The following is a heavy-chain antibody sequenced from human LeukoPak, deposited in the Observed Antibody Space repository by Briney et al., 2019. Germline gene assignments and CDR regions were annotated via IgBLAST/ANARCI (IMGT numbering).Heavy chain of an antibody. J-gene: IGHJ6*02. CDR2: INPSGGST. V-gene: IGHV1-46*01. D-gene: IGHD6-19*01. CDR3: ASESGSSGWYGDRYYYYGMDV. Sequence: ASVKVPCKASGYTFTSYYMHWVRQAPGQGLEWMGIINPSGGSTSYAQKFQGRVTMTRDTSTSTVYMELSSLRSEDTAVYYCASESGSSGWYGDRYYYYGMDVWGQGTTVTVSS. CDR1: GYTFTSYY.